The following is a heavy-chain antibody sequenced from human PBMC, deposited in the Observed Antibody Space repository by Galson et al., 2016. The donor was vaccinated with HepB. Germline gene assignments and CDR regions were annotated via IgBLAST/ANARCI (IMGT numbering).Heavy chain of an antibody. CDR3: ASPLPGGELLY. V-gene: IGHV3-21*04. D-gene: IGHD3-16*01. CDR2: ITRSSNYI. J-gene: IGHJ4*02. CDR1: GFTFNTYA. Sequence: SLRLSCAASGFTFNTYAMDWVRQAPGKGLEWVSSITRSSNYIYYADSFKDRFTISRDNAKNSVYLQMNSLRAEDTAVYYCASPLPGGELLYWGQGTLVTVSS.